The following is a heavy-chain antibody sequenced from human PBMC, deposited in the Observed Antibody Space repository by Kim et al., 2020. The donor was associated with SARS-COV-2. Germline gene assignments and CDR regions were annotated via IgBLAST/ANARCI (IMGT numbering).Heavy chain of an antibody. V-gene: IGHV3-48*02. J-gene: IGHJ4*02. CDR1: GFTFSTYN. CDR3: ARDQVGGGSYFDS. D-gene: IGHD5-12*01. CDR2: ICYSKTM. Sequence: GGSLRLSCAASGFTFSTYNMNWVRQAPGKGLEWLSLICYSKTMFYADSVEGRFTISRENAKNSLYLQMNSLRDDDPAVYYCARDQVGGGSYFDSWGQETLVTVSS.